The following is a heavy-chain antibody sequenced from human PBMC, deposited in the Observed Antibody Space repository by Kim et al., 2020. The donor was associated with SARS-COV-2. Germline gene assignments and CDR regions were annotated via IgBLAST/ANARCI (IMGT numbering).Heavy chain of an antibody. Sequence: SGPTLVNPTQTLTLTCTFSGFSLSTSGMCVSWIRQPPGKALEWLALIDWDDDKYYSTSLKTRLTISKDTSKNQVVLTMTNMDPVDTATYYCARIRRQQLNYYYYYGMDVWGQGTTVTVSS. D-gene: IGHD6-13*01. CDR1: GFSLSTSGMC. J-gene: IGHJ6*02. CDR2: IDWDDDK. V-gene: IGHV2-70*01. CDR3: ARIRRQQLNYYYYYGMDV.